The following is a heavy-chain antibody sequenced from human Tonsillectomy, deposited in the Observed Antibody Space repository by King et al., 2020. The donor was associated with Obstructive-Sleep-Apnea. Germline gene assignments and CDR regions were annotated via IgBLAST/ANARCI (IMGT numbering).Heavy chain of an antibody. CDR3: AKESQCGGYERTFAN. V-gene: IGHV3-23*04. J-gene: IGHJ4*02. CDR2: FTAGGGGT. D-gene: IGHD5-12*01. CDR1: GFTFSSYA. Sequence: VQLVESGGSLVQPGGSLRLSCAASGFTFSSYAMSWVRQAPGKGLEWVSTFTAGGGGTYYADSVKGRFIISRDNSKNTLFLQMNSLRAEDTAIYYCAKESQCGGYERTFANWGQGTLVTVSS.